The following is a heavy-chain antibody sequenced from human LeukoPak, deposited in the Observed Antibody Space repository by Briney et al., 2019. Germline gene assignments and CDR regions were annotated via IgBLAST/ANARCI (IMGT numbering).Heavy chain of an antibody. CDR1: GFTFSSYS. J-gene: IGHJ5*02. CDR2: ISSSSSTI. V-gene: IGHV3-48*01. Sequence: GGSLRLSCAASGFTFSSYSMNWVRQAPGKGLEWVSYISSSSSTIYYADSVKGRFTISRDNSKNTLYLQMNSLRAEDTAVYYCAKDLTYYYDSSGPDWFDPWGQGTLVTVSS. CDR3: AKDLTYYYDSSGPDWFDP. D-gene: IGHD3-22*01.